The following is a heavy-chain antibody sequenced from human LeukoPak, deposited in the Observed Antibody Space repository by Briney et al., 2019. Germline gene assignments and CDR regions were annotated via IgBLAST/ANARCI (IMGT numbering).Heavy chain of an antibody. Sequence: SETLSLTCAVYGGSFSGYYWSWIRQPPGKGLEWIGEINHSGSTNYNPSLKSRVTIPVDTSKNQFSLKLSSVTAADTAVYYYARGVAVAGRAPRYYFDYWGQGTLVTVSS. D-gene: IGHD6-19*01. CDR1: GGSFSGYY. V-gene: IGHV4-34*01. CDR3: ARGVAVAGRAPRYYFDY. J-gene: IGHJ4*02. CDR2: INHSGST.